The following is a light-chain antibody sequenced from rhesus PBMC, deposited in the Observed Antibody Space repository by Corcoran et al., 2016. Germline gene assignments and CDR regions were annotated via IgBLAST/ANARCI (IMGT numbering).Light chain of an antibody. V-gene: IGKV1-66*01. J-gene: IGKJ4*01. CDR1: QGINNY. CDR3: QQYNNSPLT. CDR2: NAS. Sequence: DIQMTQSPSSLSASVGDTVTITCRASQGINNYLSWYQQKPGKAPKPLIYNASSLETGVPSRFSGSGAGTDYTLTISSLQPEDIATYYCQQYNNSPLTFGGGTKVEIK.